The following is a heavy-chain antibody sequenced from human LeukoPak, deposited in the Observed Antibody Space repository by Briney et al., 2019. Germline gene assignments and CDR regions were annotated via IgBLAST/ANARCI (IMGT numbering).Heavy chain of an antibody. V-gene: IGHV3-15*01. D-gene: IGHD6-25*01. CDR3: TTRRQDGC. CDR2: IKSKIDGGTI. CDR1: GFTFSDAW. Sequence: GGSLRLSCAASGFTFSDAWMSWVRQAPGRGLEWVGRIKSKIDGGTIDYGAPVKGRFTISRDDSRNTLYLQMNSLKTEDTAVYYCTTRRQDGCWGQGTLVTVS. J-gene: IGHJ4*02.